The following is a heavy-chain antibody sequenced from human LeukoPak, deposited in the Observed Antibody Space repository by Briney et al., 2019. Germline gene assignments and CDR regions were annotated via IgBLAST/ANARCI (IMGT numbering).Heavy chain of an antibody. CDR2: INPSGGT. J-gene: IGHJ4*02. Sequence: SETLSLTCGVSGESFSGYYWNWICQPPGNGLEWIGEINPSGGTNYSPSLKSRATISVDTSTNQFSLKVTSVTAADTAVYYCASGSNRARLANWGRGTQVTVSS. D-gene: IGHD3-16*01. CDR3: ASGSNRARLAN. CDR1: GESFSGYY. V-gene: IGHV4-34*01.